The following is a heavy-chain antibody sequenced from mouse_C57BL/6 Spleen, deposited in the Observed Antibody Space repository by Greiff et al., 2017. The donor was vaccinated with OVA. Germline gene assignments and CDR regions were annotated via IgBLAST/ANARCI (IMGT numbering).Heavy chain of an antibody. CDR1: GYTFTSYW. CDR2: IDPSDSYT. CDR3: ARCYSNYAPFAY. V-gene: IGHV1-69*01. Sequence: QVQLQQPGAELVMPGASVKLSCKASGYTFTSYWMHWVKQRPGQGLEWIGEIDPSDSYTNYNQKFKGKSTLTVDKSSSTAYMQLSSLTSEDSAVYYCARCYSNYAPFAYWGQGTLVTVSA. D-gene: IGHD2-5*01. J-gene: IGHJ3*01.